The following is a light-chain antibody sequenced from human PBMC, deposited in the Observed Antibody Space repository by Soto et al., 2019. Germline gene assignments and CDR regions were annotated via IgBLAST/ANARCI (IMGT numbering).Light chain of an antibody. J-gene: IGLJ2*01. Sequence: QLVLTQSPSASASLGASVKLTCTLSSGHSSYAIAWHQQQPEKGPRSLMKLNSDGSHSKGDGIPDRFSGSSSGAERYLTISSLQYEDEADYYCQTWGTGIQVFGGGTKLTVL. CDR1: SGHSSYA. CDR3: QTWGTGIQV. V-gene: IGLV4-69*01. CDR2: LNSDGSH.